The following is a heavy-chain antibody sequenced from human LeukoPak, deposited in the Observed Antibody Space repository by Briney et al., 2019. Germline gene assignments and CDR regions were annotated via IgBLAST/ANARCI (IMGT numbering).Heavy chain of an antibody. D-gene: IGHD3-10*01. CDR2: INPNSGDT. CDR3: AREGYGSGRIFDY. CDR1: GYTFTGYY. J-gene: IGHJ4*02. V-gene: IGHV1-2*02. Sequence: ASVKVSCKASGYTFTGYYMHWVRQAPGQGLEWMGWINPNSGDTNYAEKFQGRVTMTRDTSISTAYMDLRRLRSDDTAVYYCAREGYGSGRIFDYWGQGTLVTVSS.